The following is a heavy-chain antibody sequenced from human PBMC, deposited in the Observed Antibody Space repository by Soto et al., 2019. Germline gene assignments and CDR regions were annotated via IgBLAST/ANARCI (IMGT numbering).Heavy chain of an antibody. D-gene: IGHD3-22*01. V-gene: IGHV2-26*01. Sequence: QVTLKESGPVLVKPTETLTLTCTVSGFSLSNARMGVSWIRQPPGKALEWLAHIFSNDEKSYSTSLKSRLTISKDTSKSQVVLTITNMDPVDTATYYCARTQYYYDSSGSRADAFDIWGQGTMVTVSS. CDR3: ARTQYYYDSSGSRADAFDI. J-gene: IGHJ3*02. CDR2: IFSNDEK. CDR1: GFSLSNARMG.